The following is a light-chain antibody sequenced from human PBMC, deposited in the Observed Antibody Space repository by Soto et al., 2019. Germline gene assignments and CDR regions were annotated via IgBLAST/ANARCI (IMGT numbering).Light chain of an antibody. V-gene: IGLV1-44*01. CDR1: SSNIGSNT. CDR2: SNN. Sequence: QSVLTQPPPASGTLGQRVTTSCSGSSSNIGSNTVSWYQQLPGTAPKLLIYSNNQRPSGVPDRFSGSKSGTSASLAISGLQSEDEADYYRAAWDDSLNGYVFGTGTKVTV. CDR3: AAWDDSLNGYV. J-gene: IGLJ1*01.